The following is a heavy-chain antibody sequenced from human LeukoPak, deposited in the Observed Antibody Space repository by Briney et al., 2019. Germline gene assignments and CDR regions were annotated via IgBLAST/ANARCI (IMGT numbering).Heavy chain of an antibody. Sequence: PSETLSLTCTVSGGSIRTYYWSWIRQPPGKGLEWIGYIYYSGSTNYNPSLKSRVTISVDTSKNQFSLKLSSVTAADTAVYYCARHALDYYDSSGYPSDAFDIWGQGTMVTVSS. V-gene: IGHV4-59*08. CDR3: ARHALDYYDSSGYPSDAFDI. J-gene: IGHJ3*02. D-gene: IGHD3-22*01. CDR1: GGSIRTYY. CDR2: IYYSGST.